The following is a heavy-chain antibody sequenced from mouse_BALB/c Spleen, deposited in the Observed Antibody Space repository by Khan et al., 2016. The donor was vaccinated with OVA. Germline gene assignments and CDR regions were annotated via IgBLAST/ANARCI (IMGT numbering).Heavy chain of an antibody. V-gene: IGHV3-2*02. Sequence: EVELVESGPGLVKPSQSLSLTCTVTGYSITSNYAWNWLRQFPGNQLGWLGYISYSDSTSYNPSLKSRISITRDTTQNQFFLQLNSVTTEDTATYYCARGNYYGYYFDYWGQGTTLTVSS. CDR2: ISYSDST. CDR1: GYSITSNYA. D-gene: IGHD1-1*01. J-gene: IGHJ2*01. CDR3: ARGNYYGYYFDY.